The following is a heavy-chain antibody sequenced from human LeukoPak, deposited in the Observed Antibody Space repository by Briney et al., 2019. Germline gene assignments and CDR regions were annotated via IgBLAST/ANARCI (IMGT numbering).Heavy chain of an antibody. CDR1: GYTFTSYG. V-gene: IGHV1-18*01. D-gene: IGHD6-19*01. CDR2: ISAYNGNT. J-gene: IGHJ4*02. CDR3: ARDSSGWYGVTGPRHFDY. Sequence: GASVKVSCKASGYTFTSYGISWVRQAPGQGREWRGWISAYNGNTNYAQNLQGRVTMTIDTSTSTAYMELRSLRSDDTAVYYCARDSSGWYGVTGPRHFDYWGQGTLVTVSS.